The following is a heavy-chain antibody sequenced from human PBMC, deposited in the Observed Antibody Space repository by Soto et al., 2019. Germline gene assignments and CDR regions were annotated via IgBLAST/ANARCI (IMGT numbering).Heavy chain of an antibody. Sequence: QVQLVQSGAEVKRPGASVKVSCQASGYSFTNYAMHWVRQAPGQSLEWMGWINVGNGDTKHSQKFQGRVTITRDTSASIAYMQLSSLRSEDTAVYYCARFRPSYYDTSGYIDYWGQGTQVTISS. D-gene: IGHD3-22*01. CDR2: INVGNGDT. V-gene: IGHV1-3*01. J-gene: IGHJ4*02. CDR1: GYSFTNYA. CDR3: ARFRPSYYDTSGYIDY.